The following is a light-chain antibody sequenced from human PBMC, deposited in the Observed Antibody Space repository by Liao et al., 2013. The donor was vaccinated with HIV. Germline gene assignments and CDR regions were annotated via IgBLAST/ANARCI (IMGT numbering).Light chain of an antibody. J-gene: IGLJ3*02. CDR3: QSADSSATYPV. CDR1: SIGSKS. CDR2: KDS. V-gene: IGLV3-25*03. Sequence: SYELTQSPSASVAPGKTASITCGGDSIGSKSVHWYQRKPGQAPVLVISKDSDRPSGIPERFSGSSSGTTVTLTISGVQAEDEADYYCQSADSSATYPVFGGGTKLTVL.